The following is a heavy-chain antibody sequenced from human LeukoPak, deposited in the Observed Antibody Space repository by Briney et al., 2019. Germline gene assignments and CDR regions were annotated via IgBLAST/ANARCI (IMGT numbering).Heavy chain of an antibody. V-gene: IGHV4-39*01. Sequence: SETQSLTCSVVSGGSISSSSYYWGWIRQPPGKGLEWIGSFYYSGSTYYNPSLKSRVTISADTSKNQFSLKLSSVTAADTAVYYCARLWRAAIDYGGQGTLVTASS. CDR3: ARLWRAAIDY. CDR1: GGSISSSSYY. D-gene: IGHD1-1*01. J-gene: IGHJ4*02. CDR2: FYYSGST.